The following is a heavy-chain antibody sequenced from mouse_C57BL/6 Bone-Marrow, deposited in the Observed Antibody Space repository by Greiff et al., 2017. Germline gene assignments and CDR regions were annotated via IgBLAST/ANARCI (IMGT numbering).Heavy chain of an antibody. Sequence: EVQVVESGGGLVQPKGSLKLSCAASGFSFNTYAMNWVRQAPGRGLAWVARIRSKSNNYATYYADSVKDRFTISRDDSESMLYLQMNNLKTEEPAMYYCVRHGRIYYYGSSPAWFAYWGQGTLVTVSA. CDR3: VRHGRIYYYGSSPAWFAY. J-gene: IGHJ3*01. V-gene: IGHV10-1*01. CDR2: IRSKSNNYAT. D-gene: IGHD1-1*01. CDR1: GFSFNTYA.